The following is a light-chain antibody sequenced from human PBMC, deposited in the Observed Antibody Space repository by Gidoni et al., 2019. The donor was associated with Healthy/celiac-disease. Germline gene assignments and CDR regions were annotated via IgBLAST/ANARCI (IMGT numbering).Light chain of an antibody. V-gene: IGLV3-25*02. CDR1: ALPKQY. CDR3: QSADSSGTYVV. J-gene: IGLJ2*01. CDR2: EDS. Sequence: SYELTPPPSVPVSPGQTARITCSGDALPKQYAYRYQQKPGQAPVLGIDEDSERPSGFTERFSGSSSGTTVTLTISGVQAEEEADYYCQSADSSGTYVVFGGGTKLTV.